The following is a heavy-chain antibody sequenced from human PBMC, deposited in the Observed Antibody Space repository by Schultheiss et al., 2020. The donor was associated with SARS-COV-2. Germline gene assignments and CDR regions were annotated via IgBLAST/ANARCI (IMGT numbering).Heavy chain of an antibody. D-gene: IGHD3-22*01. CDR3: TTDDYYDSSGYYLIDY. CDR1: GFTFSSYS. CDR2: IKSKTDGGTT. V-gene: IGHV3-15*07. Sequence: GGSLRLSCAASGFTFSSYSMNWVRQAPGKGLEWVGRIKSKTDGGTTDYAAPVKGRFTISRDDSKNTLYLQMNSLKTEDTAVYYCTTDDYYDSSGYYLIDYWGQGTLVTVSS. J-gene: IGHJ4*02.